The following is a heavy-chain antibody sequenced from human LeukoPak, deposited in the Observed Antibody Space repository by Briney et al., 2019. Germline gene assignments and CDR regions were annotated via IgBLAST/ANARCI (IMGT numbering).Heavy chain of an antibody. CDR3: ARYNYDFWSGYSKWFDP. CDR1: GGSISSYY. CDR2: IYYSGST. Sequence: ETLSLTCTVSGGSISSYYWSWIRQPPGKGLEWIGYIYYSGSTSYNPSLKSRVTISVDTSKNQFSLKLSSVTAADTAVYYCARYNYDFWSGYSKWFDPWGQGTLVTVSS. J-gene: IGHJ5*02. D-gene: IGHD3-3*01. V-gene: IGHV4-59*01.